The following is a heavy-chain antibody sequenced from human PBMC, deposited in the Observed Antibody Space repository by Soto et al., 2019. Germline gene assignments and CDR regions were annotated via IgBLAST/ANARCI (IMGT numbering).Heavy chain of an antibody. CDR3: AKGGAYCYGDCTRAH. D-gene: IGHD2-21*02. CDR2: ISGSGVDT. J-gene: IGHJ4*02. Sequence: EVQLSQSGGGSVQPGGSLRLSCEGSGFTFSSYGMTWVRQAPGKGVEWVAGISGSGVDTKYADSVKGRFIIARDNSKNKMYLQMNNLRVEDMAVYFCAKGGAYCYGDCTRAHWGQGTLVTVSS. V-gene: IGHV3-23*01. CDR1: GFTFSSYG.